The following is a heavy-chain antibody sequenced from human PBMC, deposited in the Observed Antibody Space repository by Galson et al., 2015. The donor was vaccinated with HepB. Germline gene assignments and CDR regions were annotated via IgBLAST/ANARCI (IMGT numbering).Heavy chain of an antibody. V-gene: IGHV1-8*01. J-gene: IGHJ5*02. D-gene: IGHD4-17*01. Sequence: SVKVSCKASGYTFTSYDINWVRQTTGQGLEWMGWMNPNSGNTGYAQKFQGRVTMTRNTSISTAYMELSSLRSEDTAVYYCARGGDGDYGDWFDPWGQGTQVTVSS. CDR1: GYTFTSYD. CDR3: ARGGDGDYGDWFDP. CDR2: MNPNSGNT.